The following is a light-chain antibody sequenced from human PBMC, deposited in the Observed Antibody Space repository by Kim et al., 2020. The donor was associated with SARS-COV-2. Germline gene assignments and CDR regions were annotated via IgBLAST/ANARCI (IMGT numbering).Light chain of an antibody. V-gene: IGLV3-19*01. Sequence: SSELTKDPAVSVALGQTVRITCQGDSLRSYYASWYQQKPGQAPVLVIYGKNNRPSGIPDRFSGSSSGNTASLTITGAQAEDEADYYCNSRDSSGNPLVFG. CDR3: NSRDSSGNPLV. J-gene: IGLJ2*01. CDR2: GKN. CDR1: SLRSYY.